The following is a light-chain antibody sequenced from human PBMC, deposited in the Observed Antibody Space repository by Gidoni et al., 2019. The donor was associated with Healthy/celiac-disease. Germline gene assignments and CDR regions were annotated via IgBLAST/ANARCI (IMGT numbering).Light chain of an antibody. Sequence: DIQMTQSPSSLSASVGDRATIPCRASQSISSYLNWYQQKPGKATKLLIYASSSLQSGVPSRFSGRGSGTDIILTINSLHPEEFATNYLQQSDSTRYSFGQGTKLDIK. CDR3: QQSDSTRYS. J-gene: IGKJ2*03. CDR2: ASS. V-gene: IGKV1-39*01. CDR1: QSISSY.